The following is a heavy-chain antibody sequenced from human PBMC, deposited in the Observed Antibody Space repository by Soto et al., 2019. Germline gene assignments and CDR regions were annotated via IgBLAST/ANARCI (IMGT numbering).Heavy chain of an antibody. CDR1: GFTVSSSNY. CDR3: HGYGY. D-gene: IGHD5-12*01. J-gene: IGHJ4*02. V-gene: IGHV3-53*01. Sequence: EVQMVESGGGLIQPGGSLRLSCVVSGFTVSSSNYMSWVRQAPGKGLEWVSVIYTGGTTYYADSVKGRFTISRDNSKNTLYLQMNSLRAEDTAVYYCHGYGYWGQGTLDTVSS. CDR2: IYTGGTT.